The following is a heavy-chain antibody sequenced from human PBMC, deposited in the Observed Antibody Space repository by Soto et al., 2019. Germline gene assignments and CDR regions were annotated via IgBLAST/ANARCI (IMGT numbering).Heavy chain of an antibody. CDR3: ARSIAVAGIALISPMDV. Sequence: GGSLRLSCAASGFTFSSYDMHWVRQATGKGLEWVPAIGTAGDPYYPGSVKGRFTISRENAKNSLYLQMNSLRAGDTAVYYCARSIAVAGIALISPMDVWGQGTTVTVSS. CDR1: GFTFSSYD. J-gene: IGHJ6*02. V-gene: IGHV3-13*05. CDR2: IGTAGDP. D-gene: IGHD6-19*01.